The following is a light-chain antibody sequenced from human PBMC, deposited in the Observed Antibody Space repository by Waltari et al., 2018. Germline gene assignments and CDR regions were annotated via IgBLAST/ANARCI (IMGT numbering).Light chain of an antibody. J-gene: IGLJ2*01. V-gene: IGLV2-14*03. CDR2: YVS. CDR1: ATDIGGYNY. Sequence: QSALAQPASVSGSPGQSITIPCTGTATDIGGYNYVSWYQQHPGLAPKLMIYYVSNRPSGVSNRFSGSKSGNTASLTISGLQAEDEADYYCSSYTSSSTYVLFGGGTKLTVL. CDR3: SSYTSSSTYVL.